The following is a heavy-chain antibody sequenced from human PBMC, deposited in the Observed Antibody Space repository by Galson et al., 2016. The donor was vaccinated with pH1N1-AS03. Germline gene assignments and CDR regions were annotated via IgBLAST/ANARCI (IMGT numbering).Heavy chain of an antibody. CDR3: GRSYNFDVGDY. V-gene: IGHV1-18*01. J-gene: IGHJ4*02. CDR1: GYTFSRYG. D-gene: IGHD3-9*01. Sequence: SVKVSCKASGYTFSRYGITWVRQAPGQGLEWMGWVSPHSGNTRNAQKFQGRVTMTTETSTNTAYMELRSLKSDDTAVYFCGRSYNFDVGDYWGQGTLVTGSS. CDR2: VSPHSGNT.